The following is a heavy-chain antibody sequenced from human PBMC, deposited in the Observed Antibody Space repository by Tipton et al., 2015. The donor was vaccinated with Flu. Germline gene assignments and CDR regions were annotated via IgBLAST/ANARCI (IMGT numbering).Heavy chain of an antibody. CDR2: IYYSGST. CDR1: GGSISSYY. V-gene: IGHV4-59*01. J-gene: IGHJ6*03. Sequence: TLSLTCTVSGGSISSYYWSWIRQPPGKGLEWIGYIYYSGSTNYNPSLKSRVTISVDTSKNQFSLKLSSVTAADTAAYYCASSESSSWYYNYYYMDVWGKGTTVTVSS. CDR3: ASSESSSWYYNYYYMDV. D-gene: IGHD6-13*01.